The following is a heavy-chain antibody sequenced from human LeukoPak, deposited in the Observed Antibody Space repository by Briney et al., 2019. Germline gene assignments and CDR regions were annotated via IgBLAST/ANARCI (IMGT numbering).Heavy chain of an antibody. CDR1: GFTFSSYW. CDR2: INSDGTST. J-gene: IGHJ4*02. Sequence: GGSLRLSCAASGFTFSSYWMHWVRQAPGKGLVWVSRINSDGTSTSYADSVKGRFTISRVNAKNTLYLQMNSLRAEDTAVYYCARSYSSGWYSDWGQGTLVSVSS. D-gene: IGHD6-19*01. CDR3: ARSYSSGWYSD. V-gene: IGHV3-74*01.